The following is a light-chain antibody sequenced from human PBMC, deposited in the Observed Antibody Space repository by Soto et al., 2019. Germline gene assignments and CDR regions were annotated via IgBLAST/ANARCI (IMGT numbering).Light chain of an antibody. J-gene: IGKJ5*01. V-gene: IGKV3D-20*02. CDR1: QTVISNS. Sequence: EIVLTQSPGTLSLSPGEGGTLSCRASQTVISNSLAWYQQKPGQPPRLLIHGASTRAPGIPDRFSGSGSGTDFTLTISRLEPEDSAVYYCQQRSNWPPITFGQGTRLEIK. CDR2: GAS. CDR3: QQRSNWPPIT.